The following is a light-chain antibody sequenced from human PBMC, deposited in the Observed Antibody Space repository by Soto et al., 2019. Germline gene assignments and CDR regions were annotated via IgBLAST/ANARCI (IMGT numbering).Light chain of an antibody. CDR3: QQYCSSGT. Sequence: EIVLTQSPGTLSLSPGERATLSCRASQSVSNNYLAWYQQKPGQAPSLLIYGASNRATGIPDRFSGSGSGTDFTLTISRLEPEDLAVYYCQQYCSSGTFGQGTKVDIK. J-gene: IGKJ1*01. CDR1: QSVSNNY. V-gene: IGKV3-20*01. CDR2: GAS.